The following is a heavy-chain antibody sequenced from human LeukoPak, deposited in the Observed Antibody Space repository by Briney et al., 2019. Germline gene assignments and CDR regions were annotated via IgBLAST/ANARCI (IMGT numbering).Heavy chain of an antibody. CDR3: AKGRSPSDSRGGHFDY. V-gene: IGHV3-9*01. D-gene: IGHD6-13*01. CDR1: GFTFSSYA. Sequence: GGSLRLSCVASGFTFSSYAMSWVRQAPGKGLEWVSGITWNSGSIGYADSVKGRFTISRDNAKNSLYLQMNSLRAEDTALYYCAKGRSPSDSRGGHFDYWGQGTLVTVSS. J-gene: IGHJ4*02. CDR2: ITWNSGSI.